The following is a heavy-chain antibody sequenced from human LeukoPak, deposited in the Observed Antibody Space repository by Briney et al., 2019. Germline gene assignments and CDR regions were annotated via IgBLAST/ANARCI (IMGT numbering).Heavy chain of an antibody. J-gene: IGHJ4*02. Sequence: SETLSLTCRVSGGSISNYYWSWIRQPPGKGLEGIGYSDYSGSTNYIPSLRRRFTISVDTSKKQFSLKLRYLAAADTAVYYCARDIGGSYYFHYWGQGTLVTVSS. CDR3: ARDIGGSYYFHY. D-gene: IGHD1-26*01. CDR1: GGSISNYY. V-gene: IGHV4-59*01. CDR2: SDYSGST.